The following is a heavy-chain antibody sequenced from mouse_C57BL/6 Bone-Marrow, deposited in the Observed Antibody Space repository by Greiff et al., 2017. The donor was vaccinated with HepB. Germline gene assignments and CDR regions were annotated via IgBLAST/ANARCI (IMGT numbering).Heavy chain of an antibody. V-gene: IGHV1-81*01. J-gene: IGHJ4*01. CDR1: GYTFTSYG. CDR2: IYPRSGNT. D-gene: IGHD1-1*01. Sequence: QVQLQQPGAELARPGASVKLSCKASGYTFTSYGISWVKQRTGQGLEWIGEIYPRSGNTYYNEKFKGKATLTADKSSSTAYMELRSLTSEDSAVYFCARDYYGSLYAMDYWGQGTSVTVSS. CDR3: ARDYYGSLYAMDY.